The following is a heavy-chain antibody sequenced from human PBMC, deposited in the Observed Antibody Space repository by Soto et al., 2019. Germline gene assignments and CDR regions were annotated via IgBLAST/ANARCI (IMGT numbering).Heavy chain of an antibody. D-gene: IGHD5-12*01. V-gene: IGHV1-69*12. J-gene: IGHJ4*02. Sequence: QVQLVQSGAEVKKPGSSVKVSCKASGGTFSSYAISWVRQAPGQGLEWMGGIIPIFGTANYAQKFQGRVTITADESTSTAYMELSSMRSEDTAVYYCARAQGYSGYDGLSNWGQGTLVTVSS. CDR3: ARAQGYSGYDGLSN. CDR2: IIPIFGTA. CDR1: GGTFSSYA.